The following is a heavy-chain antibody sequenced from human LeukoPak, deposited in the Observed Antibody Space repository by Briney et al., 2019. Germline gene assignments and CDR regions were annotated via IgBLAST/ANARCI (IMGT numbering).Heavy chain of an antibody. J-gene: IGHJ4*02. CDR2: ISGSGGST. CDR3: AKSAYYYDSSGYYYFDY. CDR1: GFTFSSYA. Sequence: GGSLRLSCAASGFTFSSYAMSWVRQTPGKGLEWVSAISGSGGSTYYADSVKGRFTISRDNSKNTLYLQMNSLRAEDTAVYYCAKSAYYYDSSGYYYFDYWGQGTLVTVSS. V-gene: IGHV3-23*01. D-gene: IGHD3-22*01.